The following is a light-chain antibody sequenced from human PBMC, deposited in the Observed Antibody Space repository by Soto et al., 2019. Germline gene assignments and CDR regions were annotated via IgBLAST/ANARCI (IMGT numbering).Light chain of an antibody. Sequence: EIVLTQSPGTLSLSPGERATLSCRASESVSSSYLAWYQQKPGQAPRLIISGASSRATGIPDRFSGSGSGTDFTLTISRLEPEDFAVYYSQQYGNSPSITFGQGTRLEIK. CDR3: QQYGNSPSIT. CDR2: GAS. V-gene: IGKV3-20*01. CDR1: ESVSSSY. J-gene: IGKJ5*01.